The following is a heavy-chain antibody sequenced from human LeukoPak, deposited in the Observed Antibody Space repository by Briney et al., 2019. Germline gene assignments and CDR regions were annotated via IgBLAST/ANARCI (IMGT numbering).Heavy chain of an antibody. J-gene: IGHJ5*02. CDR2: IYYSGST. V-gene: IGHV4-59*01. D-gene: IGHD3-10*01. Sequence: SETLSLTCTVSGGSISSYYWSWIRQPPGKGLEWIGYIYYSGSTNYNPSLKSRVTISVDTSKNQFSLKLSSVTAADTAVYYCARHFWFGELNWFDPWGQGTLVTVSS. CDR1: GGSISSYY. CDR3: ARHFWFGELNWFDP.